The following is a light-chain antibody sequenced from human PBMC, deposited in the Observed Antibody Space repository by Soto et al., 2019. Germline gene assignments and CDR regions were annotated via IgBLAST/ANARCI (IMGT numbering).Light chain of an antibody. Sequence: QSVLTQPPSASGTPGQRVTISCSGSSSDIGSNTVNWYQQLPGTAPKLLIYRDNHRPSGIPDRFSGSKSGTSASLDISGLQSEDEADYYCATWDDRIYVFGAGTKVTVL. CDR1: SSDIGSNT. J-gene: IGLJ1*01. CDR2: RDN. V-gene: IGLV1-44*01. CDR3: ATWDDRIYV.